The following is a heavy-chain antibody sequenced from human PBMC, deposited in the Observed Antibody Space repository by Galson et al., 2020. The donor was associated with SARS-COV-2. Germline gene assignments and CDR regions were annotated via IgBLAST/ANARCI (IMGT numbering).Heavy chain of an antibody. CDR1: GFTFSSHA. J-gene: IGHJ4*02. CDR3: ARDGQTSSGWAFDY. D-gene: IGHD6-19*01. V-gene: IGHV3-33*01. CDR2: IFFDGSDK. Sequence: GGSLSLSCAASGFTFSSHAMHWVRQAPGKGLEWVAQIFFDGSDKYYGASVKGRFTISRDSSKNTVYLQMNNLRADDTAVYYCARDGQTSSGWAFDYWGQGTLVTVSS.